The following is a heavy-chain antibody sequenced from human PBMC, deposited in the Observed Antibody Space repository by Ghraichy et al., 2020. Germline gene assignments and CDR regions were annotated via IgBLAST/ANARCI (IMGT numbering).Heavy chain of an antibody. D-gene: IGHD4-11*01. CDR3: TRVWRGDYSTLFDY. Sequence: GGSLRLSCAASGFTFSGSAMHWVRQASGKGLEWVGRIRSKANSYATAYAASVKGRFTISRDDSKNTAYLQMNSLKTEDTAVYYCTRVWRGDYSTLFDYWGQGTLVTVSS. CDR2: IRSKANSYAT. V-gene: IGHV3-73*01. CDR1: GFTFSGSA. J-gene: IGHJ4*02.